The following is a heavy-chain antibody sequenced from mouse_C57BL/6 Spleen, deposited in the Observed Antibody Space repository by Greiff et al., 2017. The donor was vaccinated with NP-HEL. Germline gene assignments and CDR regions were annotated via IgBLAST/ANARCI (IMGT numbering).Heavy chain of an antibody. V-gene: IGHV3-6*01. Sequence: VQLKQSGPGLVKPSQSLSLTCSVTGYSITSGYYWNWIRQFPGNKLEWMGYISYDGSNNYNPSLKNRISITRDTSKNQFFLKLNSVTTEDTATYYCARDPTAQARAYWGQGTLVTVSA. CDR1: GYSITSGYY. CDR2: ISYDGSN. D-gene: IGHD3-2*02. CDR3: ARDPTAQARAY. J-gene: IGHJ3*01.